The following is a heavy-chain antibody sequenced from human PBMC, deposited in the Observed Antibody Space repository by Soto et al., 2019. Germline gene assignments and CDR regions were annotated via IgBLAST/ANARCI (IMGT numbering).Heavy chain of an antibody. CDR3: AKDATKGTLFDY. Sequence: VGSLRLSCAASGFTFSSYGMHWVRQAPGKGLEWVAVISYDGSNKYYADSVKGRFTISRDNSKNTLYLQMNSLRAEDTAVYYCAKDATKGTLFDYWGQGTLVTVSS. V-gene: IGHV3-30*18. J-gene: IGHJ4*02. CDR2: ISYDGSNK. CDR1: GFTFSSYG.